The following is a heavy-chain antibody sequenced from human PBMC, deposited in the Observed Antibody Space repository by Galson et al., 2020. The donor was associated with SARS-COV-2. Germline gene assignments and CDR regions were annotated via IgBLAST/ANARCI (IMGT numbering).Heavy chain of an antibody. V-gene: IGHV4-34*01. CDR2: INHSGST. J-gene: IGHJ6*02. D-gene: IGHD6-13*01. CDR1: GGSFSGYY. Sequence: SETLSLTCAVYGGSFSGYYWSWIRQPPGKGLEWIGEINHSGSTNYNPSLKSRVTISVDTSKNQFSLKLSSVTAADTAVYYCARGDIAAAGIGIYYYYGMDVWGQGTMVTVSS. CDR3: ARGDIAAAGIGIYYYYGMDV.